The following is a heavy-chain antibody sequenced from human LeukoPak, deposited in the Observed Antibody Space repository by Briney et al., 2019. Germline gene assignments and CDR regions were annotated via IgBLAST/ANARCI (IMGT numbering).Heavy chain of an antibody. J-gene: IGHJ4*02. CDR2: ISGSDGST. CDR1: GFTFSSHA. Sequence: TGGSLRLSCAASGFTFSSHAMSWIRQAPGKGLEWVSGISGSDGSTYHADSVKGRFTISRDNSKNTQYLQMNSLRVEDTAVYYCARGGYESRDSSGHCGVGYYFDYWGQGTLVTVSS. V-gene: IGHV3-23*01. D-gene: IGHD3-22*01. CDR3: ARGGYESRDSSGHCGVGYYFDY.